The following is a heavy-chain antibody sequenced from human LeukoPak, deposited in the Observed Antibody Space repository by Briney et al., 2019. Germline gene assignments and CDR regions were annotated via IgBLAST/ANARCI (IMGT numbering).Heavy chain of an antibody. V-gene: IGHV3-30*04. D-gene: IGHD6-19*01. CDR3: ARDPGGIAVAGDY. Sequence: PGGSLRLSCAASGFTFSSYAMHWVRQAPGKGLEWVAVISYDGSNKYYADSVKGRFTISRDNSKNTLYLQMNSLRAEDTAVYYCARDPGGIAVAGDYWGQGTLVTVSS. J-gene: IGHJ4*02. CDR2: ISYDGSNK. CDR1: GFTFSSYA.